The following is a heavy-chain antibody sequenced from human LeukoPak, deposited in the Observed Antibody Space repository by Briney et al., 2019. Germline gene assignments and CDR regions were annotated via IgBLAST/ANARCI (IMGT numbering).Heavy chain of an antibody. J-gene: IGHJ4*02. Sequence: SETLSLTCTVSGGSVSSGSYYWSGIRQPPGKGLEWIGEINHSGSTNYNPSLKSRVTISVDTSKNQFSLKLSSVTAADTAVYHCASGLMSVDYWGQGTLVTVSS. CDR2: INHSGST. CDR1: GGSVSSGSYY. CDR3: ASGLMSVDY. V-gene: IGHV4-39*07. D-gene: IGHD2-8*01.